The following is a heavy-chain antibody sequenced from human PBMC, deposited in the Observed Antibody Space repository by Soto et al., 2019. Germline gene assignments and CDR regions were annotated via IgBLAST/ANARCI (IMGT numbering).Heavy chain of an antibody. CDR3: ARARSDYYAMDV. CDR2: ISSTGTDI. CDR1: GFTFSIND. J-gene: IGHJ6*02. Sequence: PGGSLRLSCAASGFTFSINDMHWVRQAPGKGLEWVSSISSTGTDIDDADSVKGRFTISRDNAKNLLFLQMDSLRVEDTAVYYCARARSDYYAMDVWGQGTTVTVSS. V-gene: IGHV3-21*06.